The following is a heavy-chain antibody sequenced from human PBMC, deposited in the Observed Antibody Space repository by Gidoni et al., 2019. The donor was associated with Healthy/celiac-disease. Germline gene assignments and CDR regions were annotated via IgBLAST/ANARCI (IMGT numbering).Heavy chain of an antibody. CDR1: GGSVSSGSYY. D-gene: IGHD3-22*01. CDR3: ARDFPIGYDSSGHYRDYGMDV. V-gene: IGHV4-61*01. CDR2: IYYSGST. Sequence: QVQLQESGPGLVKPSETLSLTCTVSGGSVSSGSYYWSWIRQPPGKGLEWIGYIYYSGSTNYNPSLKSRVTISVDTSKNQFSLKLSSVTAADTAVYYCARDFPIGYDSSGHYRDYGMDVWGQGTTVTVSS. J-gene: IGHJ6*02.